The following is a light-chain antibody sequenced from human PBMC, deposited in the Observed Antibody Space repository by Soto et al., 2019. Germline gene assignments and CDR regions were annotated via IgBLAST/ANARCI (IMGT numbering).Light chain of an antibody. J-gene: IGKJ4*01. CDR3: QQRSNWPLT. Sequence: EIVLTQSPATLSLSPGEGATLSCRASQSVSNYLAWYQQKPGQAPRLLIFDASKRATGIPARFSGSGSGTDFTLTISSLELEDFVVYYCQQRSNWPLTFGGGTKVEIK. V-gene: IGKV3-11*01. CDR1: QSVSNY. CDR2: DAS.